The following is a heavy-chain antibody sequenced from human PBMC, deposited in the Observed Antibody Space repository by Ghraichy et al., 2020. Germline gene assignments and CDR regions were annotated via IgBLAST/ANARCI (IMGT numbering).Heavy chain of an antibody. CDR1: GGSFSGYY. J-gene: IGHJ4*02. CDR3: ARERPYYGDYL. Sequence: SQTLSLTCAVYGGSFSGYYWSWIRQPPGKGLEWIGEINYSGSTNYNPSLKSRVTISVDTSKNQFSLKLSSVTAADTAVYYCARERPYYGDYLWGQGTLVTVSS. CDR2: INYSGST. D-gene: IGHD4-17*01. V-gene: IGHV4-34*01.